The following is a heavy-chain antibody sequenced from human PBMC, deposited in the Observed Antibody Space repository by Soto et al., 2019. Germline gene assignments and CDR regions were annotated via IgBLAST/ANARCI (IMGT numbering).Heavy chain of an antibody. V-gene: IGHV4-34*01. CDR3: AGVRFLEWLFRLNWFDP. D-gene: IGHD3-3*01. CDR2: INHSGST. Sequence: QVQLQQWGAGLLKPSETLSLTCAVYGGSFSGYYWSWIRQPPGKGLEWIGEINHSGSTNYNPSLKSRVTISVDTSKNQFSLKLSSVTAADTAVYYCAGVRFLEWLFRLNWFDPWGQGTLVTVSS. J-gene: IGHJ5*02. CDR1: GGSFSGYY.